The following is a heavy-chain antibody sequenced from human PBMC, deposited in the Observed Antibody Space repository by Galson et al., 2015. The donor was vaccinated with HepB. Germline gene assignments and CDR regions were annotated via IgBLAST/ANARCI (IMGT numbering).Heavy chain of an antibody. Sequence: SVKVSCKASGYTFTSYGISWVRQAPGQGLEWMGWISAYNGNTNYAQKLQGRVTMTTDTSTSTAYMELRSLRSDDTAVYYCARADYYYGSGSPDDAFDIWGQGTMVTVSS. CDR3: ARADYYYGSGSPDDAFDI. J-gene: IGHJ3*02. CDR1: GYTFTSYG. D-gene: IGHD3-10*01. V-gene: IGHV1-18*01. CDR2: ISAYNGNT.